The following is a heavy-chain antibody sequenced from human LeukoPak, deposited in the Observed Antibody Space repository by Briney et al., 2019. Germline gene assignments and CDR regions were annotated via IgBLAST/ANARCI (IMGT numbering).Heavy chain of an antibody. CDR2: ISYDGSNK. CDR1: GFTFSSYV. Sequence: QTGGSLRLSCAASGFTFSSYVMHWVRQAPGKGLEWVAIISYDGSNKYYADSVKGRFTISRDNSKNTLYLQMNSLRAEDTAVYYCARLSTVTTFDYWGQGTLVTVSS. V-gene: IGHV3-30*04. D-gene: IGHD4-17*01. CDR3: ARLSTVTTFDY. J-gene: IGHJ4*02.